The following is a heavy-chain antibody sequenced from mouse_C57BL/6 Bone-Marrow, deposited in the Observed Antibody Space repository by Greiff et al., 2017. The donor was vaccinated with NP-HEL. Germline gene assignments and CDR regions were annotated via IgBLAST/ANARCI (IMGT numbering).Heavy chain of an antibody. J-gene: IGHJ4*01. D-gene: IGHD1-1*01. CDR1: GYTFTSYT. Sequence: QVHVKQSGAELARPGASVKMSCKASGYTFTSYTMHWVKQRPGQGLEWIGYINPSSGYTKYNQKFKDKATLTADKSSSTAYMQLSSLTSEDSAVYYCASYGSSYKDYAMDYWGQGTSVTVSS. V-gene: IGHV1-4*01. CDR2: INPSSGYT. CDR3: ASYGSSYKDYAMDY.